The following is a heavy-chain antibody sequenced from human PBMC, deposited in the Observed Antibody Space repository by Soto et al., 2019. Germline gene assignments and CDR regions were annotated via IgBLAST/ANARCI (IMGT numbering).Heavy chain of an antibody. Sequence: QITLKESGPTLVKPTQTLTLTCTLSGFSLSTNGAGVGWIRQPPGKALEWVALIIWDDYKLYSPSLKVRLTITKDSSKNHVVLTVTNMDPVDRRTYYCVHRRCRRLAYNVIDLWVQGTLVTVSS. CDR2: IIWDDYK. CDR3: VHRRCRRLAYNVIDL. D-gene: IGHD1-1*01. V-gene: IGHV2-5*02. CDR1: GFSLSTNGAG. J-gene: IGHJ5*02.